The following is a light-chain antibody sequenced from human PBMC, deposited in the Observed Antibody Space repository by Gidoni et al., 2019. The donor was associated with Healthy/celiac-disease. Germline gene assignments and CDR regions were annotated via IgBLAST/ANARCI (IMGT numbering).Light chain of an antibody. CDR2: KDS. CDR3: QSADSSGTYVV. CDR1: ALPKQY. V-gene: IGLV3-25*03. J-gene: IGLJ2*01. Sequence: VSPGQTARITCSGDALPKQYAYWYQQKPGQAPVLVIYKDSERPSGIPERFSGSSSGTTVTLTISGVQAEDEADYYCQSADSSGTYVVFGGGTKLTVL.